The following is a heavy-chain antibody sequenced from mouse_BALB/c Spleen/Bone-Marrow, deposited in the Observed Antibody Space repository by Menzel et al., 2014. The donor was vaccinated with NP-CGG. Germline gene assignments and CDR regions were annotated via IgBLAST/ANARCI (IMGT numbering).Heavy chain of an antibody. CDR2: ISSGSSII. CDR1: GFTFSSFG. J-gene: IGHJ2*01. V-gene: IGHV5-17*02. Sequence: DVKLVESGGGLVQPGGSRKLSCAASGFTFSSFGMHWVRQAPEKGLEWVAFISSGSSIIYYADTVKGRFAISRDNPKNTLFLQMTSLRSEDTAMYYCARSQFYGSYFDSWGQGTTLTVSS. D-gene: IGHD2-1*01. CDR3: ARSQFYGSYFDS.